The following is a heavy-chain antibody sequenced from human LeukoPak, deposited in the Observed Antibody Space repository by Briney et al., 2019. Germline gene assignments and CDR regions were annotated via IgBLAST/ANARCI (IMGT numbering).Heavy chain of an antibody. Sequence: SETLSLTCTVSRGPISSHYWSWIRQPPGKGLEWIGYVSFSGTTKYSPSLNSRVTISRVTSKNQFSLRVNSVTAADTAVYYCTRSRVSGSYFDYHSGMDVWGQGTTVIVS. D-gene: IGHD1-26*01. V-gene: IGHV4-59*11. J-gene: IGHJ6*02. CDR3: TRSRVSGSYFDYHSGMDV. CDR2: VSFSGTT. CDR1: RGPISSHY.